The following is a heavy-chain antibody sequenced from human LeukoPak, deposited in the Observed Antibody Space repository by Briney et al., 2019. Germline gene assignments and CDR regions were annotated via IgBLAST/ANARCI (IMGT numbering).Heavy chain of an antibody. CDR3: ARDGSSSWYRH. CDR2: IYHSGST. Sequence: PSETLSLTCTVSGYYISSGYYWGWIRQPPGKGREWIGSIYHSGSTYYNPSLKSRVSISVDTSKNQFSLKLSSVTAADTAVYYCARDGSSSWYRHWGQGTLVTVSS. CDR1: GYYISSGYY. J-gene: IGHJ1*01. D-gene: IGHD6-13*01. V-gene: IGHV4-38-2*02.